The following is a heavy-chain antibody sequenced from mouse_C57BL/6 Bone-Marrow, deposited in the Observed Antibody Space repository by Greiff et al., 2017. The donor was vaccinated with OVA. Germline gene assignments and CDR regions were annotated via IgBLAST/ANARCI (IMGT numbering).Heavy chain of an antibody. CDR3: ARWEDGYWDAMDY. J-gene: IGHJ4*01. CDR1: GYTFTSYW. V-gene: IGHV1-69*01. CDR2: IDPSDSYT. D-gene: IGHD2-3*01. Sequence: QVQLQQPGAELVMPGASVKLSCKASGYTFTSYWMHWVKQRPGQGLEWIGEIDPSDSYTNYNQKFKGKSTLTVDKSSSTAYMQLSSLTSEDSAVYYCARWEDGYWDAMDYWGQGTSVTVSS.